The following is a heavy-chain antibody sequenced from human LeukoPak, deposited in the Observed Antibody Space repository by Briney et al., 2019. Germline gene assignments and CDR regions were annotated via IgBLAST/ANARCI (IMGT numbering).Heavy chain of an antibody. Sequence: PGGSLRLSCAASGFTFSSYSMNWVRQAPGRGLEWVSSIGSSTYINYVDSVKGRFTISRDNAKKSLYLQMNSLRAEDTAVYYCARGVSAAGIHWFDPWGQGTLVTVSS. CDR1: GFTFSSYS. D-gene: IGHD6-13*01. CDR2: IGSSTYI. J-gene: IGHJ5*02. CDR3: ARGVSAAGIHWFDP. V-gene: IGHV3-21*01.